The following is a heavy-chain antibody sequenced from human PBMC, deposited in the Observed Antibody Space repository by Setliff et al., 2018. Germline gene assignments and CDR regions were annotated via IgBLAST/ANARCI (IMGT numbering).Heavy chain of an antibody. CDR1: GGSIINSYY. V-gene: IGHV4-4*07. J-gene: IGHJ6*02. D-gene: IGHD5-12*01. Sequence: SETLSLTCTVSGGSIINSYYWSWIRQPAGKGLEWIGRISTSGSTNHNPSLKSRVTVSLDTSKNQFSLKLTSVTAADTAVYYCARDQWVRSPPLYFSYSMDVWGQGTTVTVSS. CDR2: ISTSGST. CDR3: ARDQWVRSPPLYFSYSMDV.